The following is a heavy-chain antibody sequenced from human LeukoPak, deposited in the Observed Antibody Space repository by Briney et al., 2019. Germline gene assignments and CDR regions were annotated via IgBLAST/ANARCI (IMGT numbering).Heavy chain of an antibody. CDR3: AGYCSGGSCYYSDY. D-gene: IGHD2-15*01. V-gene: IGHV4-39*01. J-gene: IGHJ4*02. Sequence: KSGGSLRLSCAASGFSFSSYAMSWVRQPPGKGLEWIGSIYYSGSTYYNPSLKSRVTISVDMSKNQFSLKLSSVTAADTAVYYCAGYCSGGSCYYSDYWGQGTLVTVSS. CDR1: GFSFSSYA. CDR2: IYYSGST.